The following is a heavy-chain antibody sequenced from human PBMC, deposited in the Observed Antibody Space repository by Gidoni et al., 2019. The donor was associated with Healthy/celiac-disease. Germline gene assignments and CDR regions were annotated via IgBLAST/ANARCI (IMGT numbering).Heavy chain of an antibody. CDR2: ISSSSSYI. CDR1: GFTFSSSS. CDR3: ARAKRGGVDIVATITILDY. Sequence: EVQLVESGGGLVKPGGSLRLSCAASGFTFSSSSLNWVRQAPGKGLEWVSSISSSSSYIYYADSVKGRFTISRDNAKNSLYLQMNSLRAEDTAVYYCARAKRGGVDIVATITILDYWGQGTLVTVSS. V-gene: IGHV3-21*01. D-gene: IGHD5-12*01. J-gene: IGHJ4*02.